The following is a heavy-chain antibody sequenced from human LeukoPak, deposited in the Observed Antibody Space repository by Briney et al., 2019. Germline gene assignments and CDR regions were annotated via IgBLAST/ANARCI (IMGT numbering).Heavy chain of an antibody. Sequence: ASVKVSCKASGGTFSSYTISWVRQAPGQGLEWMGRIIPILGIANYAQKSQGRVTITADKSTSTAYMELSSLRSEDTAVYYCARVRAGTTSYYYYGMDVWGQGTTVTVSS. V-gene: IGHV1-69*02. J-gene: IGHJ6*02. CDR3: ARVRAGTTSYYYYGMDV. CDR2: IIPILGIA. CDR1: GGTFSSYT. D-gene: IGHD1-1*01.